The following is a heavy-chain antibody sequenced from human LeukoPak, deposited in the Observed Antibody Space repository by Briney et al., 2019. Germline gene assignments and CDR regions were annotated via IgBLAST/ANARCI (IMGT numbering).Heavy chain of an antibody. CDR3: AKGGRRLRYFDWLLPNLLYFDY. J-gene: IGHJ4*02. D-gene: IGHD3-9*01. V-gene: IGHV3-23*01. CDR1: GFTFSSYS. Sequence: GGSLRLYCAASGFTFSSYSINWVRQAPGKGLEWVSAISGSGGSTYYADSVKGRFTISRDNSKNTLYLQMNSLRAEDTAVYYCAKGGRRLRYFDWLLPNLLYFDYWGQGTLVTVSS. CDR2: ISGSGGST.